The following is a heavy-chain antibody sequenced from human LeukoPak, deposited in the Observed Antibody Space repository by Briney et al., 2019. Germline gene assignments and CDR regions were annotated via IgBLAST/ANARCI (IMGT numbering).Heavy chain of an antibody. D-gene: IGHD3-16*01. CDR1: GFTVSSNY. CDR3: ARDNGWVAYGMDV. V-gene: IGHV3-66*01. Sequence: AGGSLRLSCAASGFTVSSNYMSWVRQAPGKGLEWVSVIYSGGSTYYADSVKGRFTISRDKSKNTLYLQMNSLRAEDTAVYYCARDNGWVAYGMDVWGQGTTVTVSS. J-gene: IGHJ6*02. CDR2: IYSGGST.